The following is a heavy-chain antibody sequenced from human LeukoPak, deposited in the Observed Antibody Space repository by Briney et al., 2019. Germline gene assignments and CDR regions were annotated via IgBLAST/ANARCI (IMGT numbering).Heavy chain of an antibody. D-gene: IGHD2-21*02. Sequence: GASVKVSCKASGGTFSSYAISWVRQAPGQGLEWMGGIIPIFGTANYAQKFQGRVTITADESTSTAYMELSSLRSEDTAVYYCARAPPLAYCGGDCYSDAFDIWGQGTVVTVSS. CDR2: IIPIFGTA. V-gene: IGHV1-69*13. CDR3: ARAPPLAYCGGDCYSDAFDI. J-gene: IGHJ3*02. CDR1: GGTFSSYA.